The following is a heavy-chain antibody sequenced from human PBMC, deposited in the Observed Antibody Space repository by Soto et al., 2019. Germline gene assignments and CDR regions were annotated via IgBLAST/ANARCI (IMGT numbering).Heavy chain of an antibody. D-gene: IGHD2-21*02. Sequence: VGSLRLSFAASGFNFSNHWMHWVRQRPAEGLVWVSRITSDGKSKAYAESVKGRFANSRDDAKNTLYLQMNGLTAEDTAVYYCARESGDWPLNWFDPWGQGTLVTVSS. J-gene: IGHJ5*02. CDR2: ITSDGKSK. CDR1: GFNFSNHW. V-gene: IGHV3-74*01. CDR3: ARESGDWPLNWFDP.